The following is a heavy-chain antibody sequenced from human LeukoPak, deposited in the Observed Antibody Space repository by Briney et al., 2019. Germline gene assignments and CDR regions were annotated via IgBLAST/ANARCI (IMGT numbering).Heavy chain of an antibody. Sequence: GASVKVSCKASGYTFTSYGISRVRQAPGQGLEWMGWISAYNGNTNYAQKFQGRITTTTDTSTSTGYMELRSLRSDDTAVYYCARDLKMGYSSGRYSWGTGSSNDYWGQGTLVTVSS. V-gene: IGHV1-18*01. D-gene: IGHD6-19*01. J-gene: IGHJ4*02. CDR1: GYTFTSYG. CDR3: ARDLKMGYSSGRYSWGTGSSNDY. CDR2: ISAYNGNT.